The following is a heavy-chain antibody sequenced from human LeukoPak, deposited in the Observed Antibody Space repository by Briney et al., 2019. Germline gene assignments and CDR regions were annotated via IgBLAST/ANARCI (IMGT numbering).Heavy chain of an antibody. D-gene: IGHD5-24*01. CDR3: ARSSGWLHFDY. CDR2: IYSGGST. V-gene: IGHV3-66*01. CDR1: GFTVSSNY. Sequence: GGSLRLSCAASGFTVSSNYMSWVRQAPGKGLEWVSVIYSGGSTYYADSVKGRFTISRDNSKNTLYLQMNSLRAEDTAVYYCARSSGWLHFDYWGQGTLATVSS. J-gene: IGHJ4*02.